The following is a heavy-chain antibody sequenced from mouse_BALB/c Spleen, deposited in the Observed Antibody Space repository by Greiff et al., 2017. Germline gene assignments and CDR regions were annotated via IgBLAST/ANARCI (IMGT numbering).Heavy chain of an antibody. J-gene: IGHJ1*01. D-gene: IGHD1-1*01. CDR1: GYTFTNYW. Sequence: VQLQQSGAELVRPGTSVKISCKASGYTFTNYWLGWVKQRPGHGLEWIGDIYPGGGYTNYNEKFKGKATLTADTSSSTAYMQLSSLTSEDSAVYFCARYYYGSRGYFDVWGAGTTVTVSS. CDR2: IYPGGGYT. CDR3: ARYYYGSRGYFDV. V-gene: IGHV1-63*02.